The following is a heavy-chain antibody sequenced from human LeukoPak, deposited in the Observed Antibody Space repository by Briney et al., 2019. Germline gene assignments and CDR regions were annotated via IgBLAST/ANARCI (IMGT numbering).Heavy chain of an antibody. V-gene: IGHV4-34*01. CDR3: ARSLASRYYYYGMDV. CDR1: GGSFSGYY. Sequence: SETLSLTCAVYGGSFSGYYWSWIRQPPGKGLEWIGEINHSVRTNYNPSLKSRFTISVDTSKNQFSLKLSSVTAADTAVYYCARSLASRYYYYGMDVWGQGTTVTVSS. J-gene: IGHJ6*02. CDR2: INHSVRT. D-gene: IGHD3-16*02.